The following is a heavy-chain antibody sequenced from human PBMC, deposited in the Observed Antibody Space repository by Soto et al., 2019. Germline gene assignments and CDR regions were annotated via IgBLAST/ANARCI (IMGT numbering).Heavy chain of an antibody. CDR3: ARDAPLRNGMDV. V-gene: IGHV1-69*18. D-gene: IGHD3-3*01. Sequence: QVLLVQSGAEVRKPGSSVKVSCKPSGGTFSDYAFSWVRQAPGQGLEWMGNIIPMYGRRNYAQKYQGRVNIRADESKNTVYVEMRGLGFEGTAVYFWARDAPLRNGMDVWGQGTTVTVSS. CDR2: IIPMYGRR. CDR1: GGTFSDYA. J-gene: IGHJ6*02.